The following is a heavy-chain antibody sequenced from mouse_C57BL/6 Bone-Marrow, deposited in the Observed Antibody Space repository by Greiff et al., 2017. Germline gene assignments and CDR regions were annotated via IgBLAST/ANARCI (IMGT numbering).Heavy chain of an antibody. V-gene: IGHV1-64*01. J-gene: IGHJ1*03. Sequence: QVQLQQPGAELVKPGASVKLSCKASGYTFTSYWMHWVKQSPGQGLEWIGMIHPNSGSTNYNEKFKSKATLTVDKSSSTAYMQLSSLTSEDSAVYYCARPRRGGYFDVWGTGTTVTVSS. CDR1: GYTFTSYW. CDR2: IHPNSGST. CDR3: ARPRRGGYFDV.